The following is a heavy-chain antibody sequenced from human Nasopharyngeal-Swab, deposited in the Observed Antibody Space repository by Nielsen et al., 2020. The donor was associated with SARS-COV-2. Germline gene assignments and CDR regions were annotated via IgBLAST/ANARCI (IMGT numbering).Heavy chain of an antibody. V-gene: IGHV4-30-4*01. CDR3: ARAGILWGINAFDI. CDR2: IYYSGST. J-gene: IGHJ3*02. Sequence: SETLSLTCTVSGGSISSGGYYWRWIRQHPGKGLEWIGYIYYSGSTYYNPSLKSRVTISVDTSKNQFSLKLSSVTAADTAVYYCARAGILWGINAFDIWCQGTMVTVSS. CDR1: GGSISSGGYY. D-gene: IGHD2-21*01.